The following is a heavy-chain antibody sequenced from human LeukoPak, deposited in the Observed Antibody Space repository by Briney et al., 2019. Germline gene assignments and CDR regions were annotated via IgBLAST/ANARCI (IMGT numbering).Heavy chain of an antibody. CDR1: GFTFSSYA. CDR3: ARVDKSYYDFWSGYRQPYYYYMDV. V-gene: IGHV3-23*01. D-gene: IGHD3-3*01. J-gene: IGHJ6*03. Sequence: GGSLRLSCAASGFTFSSYAMSWVRQAPGKGLEWVSTISGSGGSTYYADSVKGRFTISRDNSKNTLYLQMNSLRAEDTAVYYCARVDKSYYDFWSGYRQPYYYYMDVWGKGTTVTVSS. CDR2: ISGSGGST.